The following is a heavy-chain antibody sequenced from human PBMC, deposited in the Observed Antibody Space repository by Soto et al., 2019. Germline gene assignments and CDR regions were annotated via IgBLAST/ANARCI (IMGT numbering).Heavy chain of an antibody. CDR1: GGSISSNSYY. CDR3: ARHKGGYYSGVDV. J-gene: IGHJ6*02. Sequence: QLQLQESGPGLVKPSETLSLTCTVSGGSISSNSYYWAWIRQPPGKGLGWIGNIYYSGTTYYNPSLKSRVTISVDTSKNQFALKLSSLTAADTAVYYCARHKGGYYSGVDVWGQGTTVTVSS. V-gene: IGHV4-39*01. D-gene: IGHD3-16*01. CDR2: IYYSGTT.